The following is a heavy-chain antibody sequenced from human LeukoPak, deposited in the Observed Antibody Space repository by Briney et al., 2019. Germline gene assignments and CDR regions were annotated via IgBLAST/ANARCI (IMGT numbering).Heavy chain of an antibody. Sequence: PGGSLRLSCAASGFTFNNYGMHWVRQAPGKGLEWVATIWYDGSNKYYGDSVKGRFTISRDNSKNTLYMQMNSLRAEDTAVYYSASDQVGSGGNWFDPWGQGILVTVSS. CDR2: IWYDGSNK. CDR3: ASDQVGSGGNWFDP. V-gene: IGHV3-33*01. CDR1: GFTFNNYG. J-gene: IGHJ5*02. D-gene: IGHD1-26*01.